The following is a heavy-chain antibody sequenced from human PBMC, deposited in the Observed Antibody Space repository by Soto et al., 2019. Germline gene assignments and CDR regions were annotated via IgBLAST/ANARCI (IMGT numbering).Heavy chain of an antibody. Sequence: QVQLVQSGAEVKKPGASVKVSCKASGYTFTGYYMHWVRQAPGQGLEWMGWMNPNSGNTGYAQKFQGRVTMTRNTSISTAYMELSSLRSEDTAVYYCARGSGYSDAFDIWGQGTMVTVSS. J-gene: IGHJ3*02. CDR1: GYTFTGYY. D-gene: IGHD2-15*01. CDR2: MNPNSGNT. V-gene: IGHV1-8*02. CDR3: ARGSGYSDAFDI.